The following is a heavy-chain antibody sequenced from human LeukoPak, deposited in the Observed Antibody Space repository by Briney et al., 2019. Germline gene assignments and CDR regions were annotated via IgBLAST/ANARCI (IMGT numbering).Heavy chain of an antibody. CDR2: ISGSGGNA. CDR3: AKDGGYGSGSYYPDY. CDR1: GFTFSSYA. J-gene: IGHJ4*02. Sequence: GGSLRLSCAPSGFTFSSYAMSWVRQAPGMGLEWLSAISGSGGNAYYADSVKGRFTISRDNSQNTLSLQMNSLRADDTAVYYCAKDGGYGSGSYYPDYWGQGTLVTVSS. D-gene: IGHD3-10*01. V-gene: IGHV3-23*01.